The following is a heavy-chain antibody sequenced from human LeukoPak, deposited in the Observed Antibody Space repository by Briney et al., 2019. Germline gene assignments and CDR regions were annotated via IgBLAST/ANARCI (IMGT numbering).Heavy chain of an antibody. J-gene: IGHJ4*02. Sequence: ASVKVSCKASGYTFTSYDINWVRQVTGQGLEWMGWMNPNSGNTGYAQKFQGRVTMTRNTSISTAYMELSSLRSEDTAVYYCARATPAYYDFWSGYYKYPLFDYWGQGTLVTVSS. CDR2: MNPNSGNT. CDR3: ARATPAYYDFWSGYYKYPLFDY. V-gene: IGHV1-8*01. CDR1: GYTFTSYD. D-gene: IGHD3-3*01.